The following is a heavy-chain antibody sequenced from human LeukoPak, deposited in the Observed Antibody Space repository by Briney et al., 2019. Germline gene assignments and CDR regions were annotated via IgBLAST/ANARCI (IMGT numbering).Heavy chain of an antibody. J-gene: IGHJ6*02. V-gene: IGHV1-24*01. CDR1: GYTPTELS. CDR3: ATFGYCSGGSCYFRYYGMDV. Sequence: GASVKVSCKVSGYTPTELSMHWVRQAPGKGLEWMGGFDPEDGETIYAQKFQGRVTMTEDTSTDTAYMELSSLRSEDTAVYYCATFGYCSGGSCYFRYYGMDVWGQGTTVTVSS. CDR2: FDPEDGET. D-gene: IGHD2-15*01.